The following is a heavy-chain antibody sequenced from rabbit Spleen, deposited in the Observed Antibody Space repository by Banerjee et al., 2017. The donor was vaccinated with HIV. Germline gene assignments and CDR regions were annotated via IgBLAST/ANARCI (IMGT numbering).Heavy chain of an antibody. CDR1: GFSFSNNDY. V-gene: IGHV1S40*01. CDR2: IYIGGGS. D-gene: IGHD7-1*01. J-gene: IGHJ4*01. CDR3: ARDDFGRTGGGFVW. Sequence: QSLEESGGDLVKPGASLTLTCTASGFSFSNNDYMCWVRQPPGKGLEWIGCIYIGGGSWYASWVNGRFAISKTSSTTGPLQMTSLAAADTAPYFCARDDFGRTGGGFVWWGAGTLVTVS.